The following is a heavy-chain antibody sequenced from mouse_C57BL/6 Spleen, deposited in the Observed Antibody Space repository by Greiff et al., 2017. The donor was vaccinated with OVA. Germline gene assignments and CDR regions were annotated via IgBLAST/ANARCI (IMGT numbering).Heavy chain of an antibody. V-gene: IGHV2-2*01. D-gene: IGHD5-5*01. CDR1: GFSLTSYG. Sequence: VQLQQSGPGLVQPSQSLSITCTVSGFSLTSYGVHWVRQSPGKGLEWLGVIWRGGSTDYNAAFISSLSISKDNSKSHVFVKMNSLQAADTAIDDCASYIDYPYAMDYWGQGTSVTVSS. J-gene: IGHJ4*01. CDR3: ASYIDYPYAMDY. CDR2: IWRGGST.